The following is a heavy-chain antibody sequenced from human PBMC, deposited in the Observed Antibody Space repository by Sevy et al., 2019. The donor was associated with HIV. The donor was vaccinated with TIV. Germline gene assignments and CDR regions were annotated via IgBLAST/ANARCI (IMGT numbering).Heavy chain of an antibody. D-gene: IGHD6-19*01. CDR1: EFTFSSYW. CDR3: SGYSSGLDY. J-gene: IGHJ4*02. V-gene: IGHV3-7*01. CDR2: IKQDGSEK. Sequence: GGSLRLSCAASEFTFSSYWRSWVRQAPGKGLEWVANIKQDGSEKYYVDSVKGRFTISRDNAKNSLYLQMNSLRAEDTAVYYCSGYSSGLDYWGQGILVTVSS.